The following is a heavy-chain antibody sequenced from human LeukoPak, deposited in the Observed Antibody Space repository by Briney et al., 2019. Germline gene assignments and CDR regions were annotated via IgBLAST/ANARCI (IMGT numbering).Heavy chain of an antibody. Sequence: SETLSLTCTVSGGSISSYYWSWIRQPPGKGLEWIGYIYYSGSTNCNPSLKSRVTISVDTSKNQFSLKLSSVTAADTAVYYCARGRVGPFDYWGQGTLVTVSS. V-gene: IGHV4-59*01. CDR1: GGSISSYY. CDR3: ARGRVGPFDY. D-gene: IGHD1-26*01. J-gene: IGHJ4*02. CDR2: IYYSGST.